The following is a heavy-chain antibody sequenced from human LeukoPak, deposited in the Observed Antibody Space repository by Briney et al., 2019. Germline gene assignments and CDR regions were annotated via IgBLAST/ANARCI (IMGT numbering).Heavy chain of an antibody. V-gene: IGHV4-39*07. CDR2: IYHSGST. CDR3: TRDPGRYFDWLVVDY. CDR1: GGSISSSGYY. J-gene: IGHJ4*02. D-gene: IGHD3-9*01. Sequence: SETLSLTCTVSGGSISSSGYYWGWIRQPPGKGLEWIGYIYHSGSTYYNPSLKSRVTISIDTSKNQFSLKLSSVTAADTAVYYCTRDPGRYFDWLVVDYWGQGTLVTVSS.